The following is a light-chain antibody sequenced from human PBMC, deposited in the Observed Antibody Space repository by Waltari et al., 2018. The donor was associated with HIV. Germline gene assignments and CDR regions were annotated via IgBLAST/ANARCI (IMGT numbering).Light chain of an antibody. V-gene: IGKV4-1*01. CDR2: WAS. Sequence: DIVITHSPESLAVYLGERATINCKSSRSVFYPSNSTNYLAWYQQKLGQPPKLLVFWASTRESGVPERFRCSGSGTDFTLTISSLEAEDVAVYYCQQYYSTPLTFGGGTKVEIK. CDR1: RSVFYPSNSTNY. CDR3: QQYYSTPLT. J-gene: IGKJ4*01.